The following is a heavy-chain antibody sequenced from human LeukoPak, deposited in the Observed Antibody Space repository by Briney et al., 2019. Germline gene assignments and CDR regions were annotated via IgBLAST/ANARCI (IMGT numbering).Heavy chain of an antibody. Sequence: NSGGSLRLSCVVSGFTFKTYSMNWVRQAPGKGLGWVSSISSGGTYVDYADSVKGRFTISRDNAKNSLYLQMNSLRAEDTAVFYCARDPGYSNSPYYLDYWGQGTLVTVSS. V-gene: IGHV3-21*01. CDR1: GFTFKTYS. CDR3: ARDPGYSNSPYYLDY. D-gene: IGHD5-12*01. CDR2: ISSGGTYV. J-gene: IGHJ4*02.